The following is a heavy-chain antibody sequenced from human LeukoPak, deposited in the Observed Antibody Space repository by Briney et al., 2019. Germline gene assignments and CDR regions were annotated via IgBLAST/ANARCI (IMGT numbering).Heavy chain of an antibody. CDR2: VYTDGTTT. Sequence: GGSLRLSCAASGFIFSSYWMHWVRQVPGKGLVWVSRVYTDGTTTDFADSVKGRFTVSRDNAKNALYLQMDSLRAEDTAMYYCARSVVSTYWYFDLWGRGTLVTVSS. CDR3: ARSVVSTYWYFDL. CDR1: GFIFSSYW. D-gene: IGHD4-23*01. V-gene: IGHV3-74*01. J-gene: IGHJ2*01.